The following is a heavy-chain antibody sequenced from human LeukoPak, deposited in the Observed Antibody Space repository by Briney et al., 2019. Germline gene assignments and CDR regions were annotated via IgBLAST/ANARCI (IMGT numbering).Heavy chain of an antibody. V-gene: IGHV3-33*06. J-gene: IGHJ4*01. D-gene: IGHD5-12*01. CDR3: AKEFGGSIIVATILWAGCFDY. Sequence: GRSLRLSCAASGFTFSSYGMHWVRQAPGKGLEWVAVIWYDGSNKYYADSVKGRFTISRDNSKNTLYLQMNSLRAEDTAVYYFAKEFGGSIIVATILWAGCFDY. CDR1: GFTFSSYG. CDR2: IWYDGSNK.